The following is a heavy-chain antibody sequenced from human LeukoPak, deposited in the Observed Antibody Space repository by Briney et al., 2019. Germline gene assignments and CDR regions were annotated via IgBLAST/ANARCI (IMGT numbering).Heavy chain of an antibody. D-gene: IGHD6-25*01. CDR2: VTYDGKYK. CDR3: AGKYSYGFYYNYGMDV. CDR1: GLTFTAYA. Sequence: GRSLRLSCAASGLTFTAYAMHWVRRAPGKGLEWVALVTYDGKYKFSADSVKGRFSISRDNSKNTLYLQMNSLRTEDTAVYYCAGKYSYGFYYNYGMDVWGQGTTVIVSS. V-gene: IGHV3-30*03. J-gene: IGHJ6*02.